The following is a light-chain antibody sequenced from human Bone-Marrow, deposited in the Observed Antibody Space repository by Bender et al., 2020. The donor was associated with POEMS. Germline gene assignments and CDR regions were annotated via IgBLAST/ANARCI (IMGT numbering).Light chain of an antibody. Sequence: QSVLTQPPSASATPGQRVTISCSRSASDRGTTPINWYQHLPGTAPKLIIYNSDQRPSGVPDRFSGSKSGTSASLAITGLQAEDEADYYCQSYDSSLSGMIFGGGTTLTVL. J-gene: IGLJ2*01. CDR2: NSD. V-gene: IGLV1-44*01. CDR3: QSYDSSLSGMI. CDR1: ASDRGTTP.